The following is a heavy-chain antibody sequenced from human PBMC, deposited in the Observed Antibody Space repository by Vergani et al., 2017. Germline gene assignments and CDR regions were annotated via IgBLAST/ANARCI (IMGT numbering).Heavy chain of an antibody. V-gene: IGHV3-33*01. CDR3: VREXSYCGSTTCRNPGYVNYYLEDV. CDR2: IYYDGSKK. Sequence: QVALVESGGGVVQPGRSLRLSCTSSGFTFSTYAMHWVRQPPGKGLEWVAIIYYDGSKKYYEYSVKGRFTISRDNSRNTLDLLMSSLRAEDTAIYYCVREXSYCGSTTCRNPGYVNYYLEDVWGEGTTVTGSS. CDR1: GFTFSTYA. D-gene: IGHD2-21*01. J-gene: IGHJ6*03.